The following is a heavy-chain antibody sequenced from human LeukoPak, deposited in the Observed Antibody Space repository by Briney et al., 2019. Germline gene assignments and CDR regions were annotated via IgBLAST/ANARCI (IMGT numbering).Heavy chain of an antibody. CDR2: ITHTGST. D-gene: IGHD3-9*01. CDR3: ASGLRYFDWPLDY. Sequence: PSETLSLTCAVYGGSFSGFYWNWSRQPPGKGLEWIGEITHTGSTNYNPSLQSRVTISVDTSKKQFSLKLSSVTAADTAVYYCASGLRYFDWPLDYWGQGTLVTVSS. V-gene: IGHV4-34*01. J-gene: IGHJ4*02. CDR1: GGSFSGFY.